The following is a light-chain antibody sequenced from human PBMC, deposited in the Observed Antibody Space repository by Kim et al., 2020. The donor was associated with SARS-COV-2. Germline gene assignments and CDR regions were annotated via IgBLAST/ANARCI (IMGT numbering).Light chain of an antibody. CDR1: RSDIGNNY. CDR3: GTWHTSLSAWV. Sequence: GQKVTISFSGSRSDIGNNYVSWYQHLPGTAPKLLIYDNNKRPSGIPDRFSGSKSGTSATLDITGLQTGDEADYYCGTWHTSLSAWVFGGGTKLTVL. CDR2: DNN. V-gene: IGLV1-51*01. J-gene: IGLJ3*02.